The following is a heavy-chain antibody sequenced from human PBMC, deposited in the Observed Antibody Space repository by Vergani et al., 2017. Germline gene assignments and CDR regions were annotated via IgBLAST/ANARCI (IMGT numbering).Heavy chain of an antibody. Sequence: QVQLQESGPGLVTASQTLSLTCSVSGAYVGSGGYYWSWIRQSPGKGLEWIGYIYSTGSTNHNPSLNSRVTMSVDTSKNQFSLKLRSVTAADTAVYFCARVMYRDEASTGYRLEGMDIWGQGTTVTISS. CDR1: GAYVGSGGYY. V-gene: IGHV4-61*08. CDR3: ARVMYRDEASTGYRLEGMDI. CDR2: IYSTGST. J-gene: IGHJ6*02. D-gene: IGHD3-9*01.